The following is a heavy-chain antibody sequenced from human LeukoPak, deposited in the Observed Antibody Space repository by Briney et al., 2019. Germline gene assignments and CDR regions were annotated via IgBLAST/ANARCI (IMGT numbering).Heavy chain of an antibody. Sequence: GGSLRLSCAASGFTFSSYAMHWVRQAPGKGLEWVAVISYDGSNKYYAGSVKGRFTISRDNSKNTLYLQMNNLRAEDTAVYYCASRPPSETYFAVFDYWGQGTLVTVSS. CDR1: GFTFSSYA. CDR3: ASRPPSETYFAVFDY. V-gene: IGHV3-30-3*01. J-gene: IGHJ4*02. CDR2: ISYDGSNK. D-gene: IGHD1-26*01.